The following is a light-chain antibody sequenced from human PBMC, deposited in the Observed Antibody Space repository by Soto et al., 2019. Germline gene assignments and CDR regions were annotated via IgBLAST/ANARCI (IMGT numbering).Light chain of an antibody. CDR1: QGIRNY. CDR2: AAS. CDR3: QNYDSAPFA. Sequence: DIQMTQSPSSLSASIGDRVTITCRASQGIRNYLAWYQQKPGEVPKLLIYAASTLQSGVPSRFSGSGSGTDFTLAISSLQPEDVATYFCQNYDSAPFAFGPGTKVEIK. V-gene: IGKV1-27*01. J-gene: IGKJ3*01.